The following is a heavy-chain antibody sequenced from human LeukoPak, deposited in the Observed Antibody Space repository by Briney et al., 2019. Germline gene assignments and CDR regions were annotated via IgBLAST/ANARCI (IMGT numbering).Heavy chain of an antibody. CDR2: ISSRSSNL. CDR3: ARTDYLTN. D-gene: IGHD2/OR15-2a*01. J-gene: IGHJ4*02. V-gene: IGHV3-21*01. Sequence: KPGGSLRLSCAASGFTFSSYSMNWVRQAPGKGLEWVSSISSRSSNLYYADSVKGRFTISRDNAKNSLYLQMNSLRAEDTAVYYCARTDYLTNWGQGTLVTVSS. CDR1: GFTFSSYS.